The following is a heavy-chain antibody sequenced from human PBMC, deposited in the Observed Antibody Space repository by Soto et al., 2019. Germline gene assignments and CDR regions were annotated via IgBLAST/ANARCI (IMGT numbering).Heavy chain of an antibody. Sequence: ESGGGVVQPGRSLRLSCAASGITFTTYGMHWVRQAPGKGLEWVAVIWYDGSNKYYADSVKGRFTISRDNFKNTLYLQMNSLRAEDTAVYYCARDDYGMDVWGQGTTVTVSS. J-gene: IGHJ6*02. CDR2: IWYDGSNK. V-gene: IGHV3-33*01. CDR1: GITFTTYG. CDR3: ARDDYGMDV.